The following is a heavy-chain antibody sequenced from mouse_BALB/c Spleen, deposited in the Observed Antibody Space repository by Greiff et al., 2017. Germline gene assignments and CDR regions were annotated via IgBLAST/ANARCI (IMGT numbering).Heavy chain of an antibody. D-gene: IGHD1-1*01. Sequence: EVKLVESGGGLVKPGGSLKLSCAASGFTFSSYTMSWVRQTPEKRLEWVATISSGGSYTYYPDSVKGRFTISRDNAKNTLYLQMSSLKSEDTAMYYCTRDYYGSSYWYFDVGGAGTTVTVSS. CDR2: ISSGGSYT. V-gene: IGHV5-6-4*01. CDR3: TRDYYGSSYWYFDV. CDR1: GFTFSSYT. J-gene: IGHJ1*01.